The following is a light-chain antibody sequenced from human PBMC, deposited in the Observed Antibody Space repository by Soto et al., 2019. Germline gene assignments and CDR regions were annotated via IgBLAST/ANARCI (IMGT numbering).Light chain of an antibody. CDR3: QQYNSYPWT. CDR2: DTS. Sequence: DIQMTQSPSTLSASVGARVTITCRASQSISSWLAWYQQKPGKAPKLLIYDTSSLESGVPSRVSGSGSGTEFTLTISSLQPDDFATYYCQQYNSYPWTFGQGTKVEIK. J-gene: IGKJ1*01. V-gene: IGKV1-5*01. CDR1: QSISSW.